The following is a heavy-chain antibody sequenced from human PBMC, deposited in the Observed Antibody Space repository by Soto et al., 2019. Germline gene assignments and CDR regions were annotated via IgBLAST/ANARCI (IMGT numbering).Heavy chain of an antibody. D-gene: IGHD3-22*01. CDR3: ARTNFYYDSSGYYF. CDR1: GGTFSSYA. Sequence: QVQLVQSGAEVKKPGSSVKVSCKASGGTFSSYAISWVRQAPGQGLEWMGGIIPIFGTANYAQKLQGRVTITADESTSTAYMELSSLRSEDTAVYYCARTNFYYDSSGYYFWGQGTLVTVSS. J-gene: IGHJ4*02. V-gene: IGHV1-69*01. CDR2: IIPIFGTA.